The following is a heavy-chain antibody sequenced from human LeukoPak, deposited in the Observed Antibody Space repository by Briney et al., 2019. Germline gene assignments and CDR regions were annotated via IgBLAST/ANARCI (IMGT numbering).Heavy chain of an antibody. CDR3: ATRYSGSYGAFDI. D-gene: IGHD1-26*01. CDR2: FDPEDGET. J-gene: IGHJ3*02. V-gene: IGHV1-24*01. CDR1: GYTLAELS. Sequence: GASVKVSCKVSGYTLAELSMHWVRQAPGKGLEWMGGFDPEDGETIYAQKFQGRVTMTEDTSTDTAYMELSSLRSEDTAVYYCATRYSGSYGAFDIWGQGTMVTVSS.